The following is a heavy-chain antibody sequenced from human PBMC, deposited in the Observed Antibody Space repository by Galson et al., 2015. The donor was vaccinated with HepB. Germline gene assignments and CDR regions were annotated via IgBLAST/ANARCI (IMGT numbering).Heavy chain of an antibody. D-gene: IGHD6-19*01. Sequence: SLRLSCAASGFSFGNYAMHWVRQGPGKGLEWVAGISWNSRSIGYADSVKGRFTTSRDNAKKSLYLQMNSLRTDDTALYYCAKDALYSSTANWYFDFWGRGTLVTVSS. CDR1: GFSFGNYA. CDR3: AKDALYSSTANWYFDF. CDR2: ISWNSRSI. V-gene: IGHV3-9*01. J-gene: IGHJ2*01.